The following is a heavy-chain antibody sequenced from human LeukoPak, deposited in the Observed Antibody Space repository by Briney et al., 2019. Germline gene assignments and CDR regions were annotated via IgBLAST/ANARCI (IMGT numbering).Heavy chain of an antibody. CDR3: ARGTTVNWFDP. V-gene: IGHV4-34*01. Sequence: SLETLSLTCAVYGGSFSGYYWSWIRQPPGKGLEWIGEINHSGSTNYNPSLKSRVTISVDTSKNQFSLKLSSVTAADTAVYYCARGTTVNWFDPWGQGTLVTVSS. CDR1: GGSFSGYY. CDR2: INHSGST. D-gene: IGHD4-17*01. J-gene: IGHJ5*02.